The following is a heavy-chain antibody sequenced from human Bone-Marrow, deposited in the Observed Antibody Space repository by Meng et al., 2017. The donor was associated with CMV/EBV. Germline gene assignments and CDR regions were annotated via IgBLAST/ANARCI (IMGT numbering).Heavy chain of an antibody. Sequence: GGSLRLSCAASGFNFNFYAMSWVRQAPGKGLQWVTGINGGGGGTYYTDSVKGRFAISRDNSKNMLYLQMNSLRAEDTDIYYCAKPPTMKIVPDTFHIWGQGTMVTVSS. CDR1: GFNFNFYA. J-gene: IGHJ3*02. V-gene: IGHV3-23*01. CDR2: INGGGGGT. D-gene: IGHD3-22*01. CDR3: AKPPTMKIVPDTFHI.